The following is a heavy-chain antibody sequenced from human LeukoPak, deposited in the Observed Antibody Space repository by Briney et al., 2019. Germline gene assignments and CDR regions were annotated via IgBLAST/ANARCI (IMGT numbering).Heavy chain of an antibody. D-gene: IGHD1-1*01. CDR2: YDPEEGGI. CDR3: AGDRGITITKDFDY. CDR1: GYTLTELS. J-gene: IGHJ4*02. V-gene: IGHV1-24*01. Sequence: ASVKVSCKVSGYTLTELSMHWVRQAPGKGLEWMGGYDPEEGGIIYAQKFLDRVTMTEDTSTTTAYMEVGSLRSEDTAVYFCAGDRGITITKDFDYWGQGTLVTVAS.